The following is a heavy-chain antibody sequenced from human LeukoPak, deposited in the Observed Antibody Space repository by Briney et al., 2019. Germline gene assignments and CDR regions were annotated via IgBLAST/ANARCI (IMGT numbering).Heavy chain of an antibody. Sequence: PSETLSLTCAASGGSFSGYYWTWIRQSPGKGLEWIGEMDHSGSINYNPSLKSRVTISVDTSKNHFSLKLNSVTAADTAVYYCAKGQGDAWSGYVLNVWGKGTTVTVSS. V-gene: IGHV4-34*01. CDR1: GGSFSGYY. CDR2: MDHSGSI. J-gene: IGHJ6*04. D-gene: IGHD3-3*01. CDR3: AKGQGDAWSGYVLNV.